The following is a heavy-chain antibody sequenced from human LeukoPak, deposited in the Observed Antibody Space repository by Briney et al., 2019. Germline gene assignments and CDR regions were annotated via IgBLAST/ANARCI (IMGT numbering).Heavy chain of an antibody. V-gene: IGHV3-23*01. Sequence: PGGSPRLSCAASGFTLSSYAMSWVRQAPGKGLEWVSTISGSGGSTYYADSVKGRFTISRDNSKNTLHLQMNTLRAEDTAVYYCAKVEDSSGYCAFDYWGQGTLVTVSS. J-gene: IGHJ4*02. CDR2: ISGSGGST. D-gene: IGHD3-22*01. CDR3: AKVEDSSGYCAFDY. CDR1: GFTLSSYA.